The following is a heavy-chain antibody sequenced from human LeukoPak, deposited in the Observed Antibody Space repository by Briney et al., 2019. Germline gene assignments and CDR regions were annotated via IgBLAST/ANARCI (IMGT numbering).Heavy chain of an antibody. CDR1: GFTFSDYY. CDR2: ISPSGGAI. J-gene: IGHJ4*02. V-gene: IGHV3-11*04. CDR3: ARGLFVAGSFFDS. Sequence: NPGGSLRLSCAASGFTFSDYYMSWIRQAPGKGLEWLSFISPSGGAIYYADSVKGRFTISRDNAKNSLYLQMNSLKAEDTAVYYCARGLFVAGSFFDSWGQGTLVTVSS. D-gene: IGHD1-26*01.